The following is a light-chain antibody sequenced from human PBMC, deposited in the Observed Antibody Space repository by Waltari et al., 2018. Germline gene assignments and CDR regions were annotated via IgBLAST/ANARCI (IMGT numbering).Light chain of an antibody. CDR3: QQCYTFPYT. V-gene: IGKV4-1*01. J-gene: IGKJ2*01. CDR1: QSVVFSSNNKNY. Sequence: DIVLTQSPAYLPVSLGERATINCKSSQSVVFSSNNKNYLAWYQQKPGQPPKLLITWASTRESGVPDRFSGSGSETDFTLTSSSLQAEDVAVYYCQQCYTFPYTFGQGTKLEIK. CDR2: WAS.